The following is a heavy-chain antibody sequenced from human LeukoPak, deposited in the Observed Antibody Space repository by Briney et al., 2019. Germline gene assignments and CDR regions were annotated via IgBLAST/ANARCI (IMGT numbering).Heavy chain of an antibody. CDR1: GYSISSGYY. J-gene: IGHJ3*01. D-gene: IGHD6-13*01. CDR2: IYPTGST. Sequence: PSETLSLTCTVSGYSISSGYYWGWIRQPPGKGLEWIGNIYPTGSTYYNPSLKSRVAISVDTSKNQFSLKLSSVTAADTAVYYCAREPIIAAAGKDVWGQGTMVTVSS. CDR3: AREPIIAAAGKDV. V-gene: IGHV4-38-2*02.